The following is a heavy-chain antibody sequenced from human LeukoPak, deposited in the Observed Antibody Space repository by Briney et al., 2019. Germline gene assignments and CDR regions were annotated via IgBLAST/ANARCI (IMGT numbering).Heavy chain of an antibody. Sequence: KPSETLSLTCAVYGGSFSGYYWSWIRQPPGKGLEWIGYIYYSGSTNYNPSLKSRVTVSVDTSKNQFSLKLSSVTAADTAVYYCARDGRLNWFDPWGQGTLVTVSS. CDR2: IYYSGST. J-gene: IGHJ5*02. V-gene: IGHV4-59*01. CDR3: ARDGRLNWFDP. D-gene: IGHD6-25*01. CDR1: GGSFSGYY.